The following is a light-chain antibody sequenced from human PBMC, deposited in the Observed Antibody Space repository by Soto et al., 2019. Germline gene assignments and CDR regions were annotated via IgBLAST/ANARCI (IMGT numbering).Light chain of an antibody. CDR1: NSDIGSYNH. CDR3: NSYTSSSTYV. J-gene: IGLJ1*01. Sequence: QTVLTRPPSVSGSPGQSVTISCTATNSDIGSYNHVCRYQQAPGTAPKLMIYEVSNRPSGVPDRFSGSKSGNTASLTISGLQAEDEADYYCNSYTSSSTYVFGTGTKVTVL. V-gene: IGLV2-18*02. CDR2: EVS.